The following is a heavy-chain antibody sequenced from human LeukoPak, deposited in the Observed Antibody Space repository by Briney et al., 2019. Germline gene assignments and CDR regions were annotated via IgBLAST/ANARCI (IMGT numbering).Heavy chain of an antibody. CDR2: ISGSGGAS. V-gene: IGHV3-23*01. Sequence: GGSLRLSCAASGFTFSSDAMSWVRQAPGKGLEWVAAISGSGGASFYADSVKGRLTISRDNSKNTLYLQMNSLRAEDTAVYYCAKGREYYYDSSVADYWGQGTLVTVSS. J-gene: IGHJ4*02. CDR1: GFTFSSDA. D-gene: IGHD3-22*01. CDR3: AKGREYYYDSSVADY.